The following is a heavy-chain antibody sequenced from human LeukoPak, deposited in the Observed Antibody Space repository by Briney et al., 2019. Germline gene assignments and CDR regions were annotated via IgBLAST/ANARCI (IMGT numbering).Heavy chain of an antibody. CDR1: GFTFSSYG. Sequence: GGSLRLSCAASGFTFSSYGMHWVRQAPGKGLEWVAVISYDGSNKYYADSVKGRFTISRDNSKNTLYLQMNSLRAEDTAVYYCAKDVSQGSSWTYYYGMDVWGQGTTVTVSS. CDR3: AKDVSQGSSWTYYYGMDV. V-gene: IGHV3-30*18. J-gene: IGHJ6*02. CDR2: ISYDGSNK. D-gene: IGHD6-13*01.